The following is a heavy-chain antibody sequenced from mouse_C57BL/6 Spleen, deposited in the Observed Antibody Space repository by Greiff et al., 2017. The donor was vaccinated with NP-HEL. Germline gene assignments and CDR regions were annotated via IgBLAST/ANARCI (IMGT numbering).Heavy chain of an antibody. V-gene: IGHV1-22*01. Sequence: EVQLQQSGPELVKPGASVKMSCKASGYTFTDYNMHWVKQSHGKSLEWIGYINPNNGGTSYNQKFKGKATLTVNKSSSTAYMELRSLTSEDSAVYYCARRATVVATRYYAMDYWGQGTSVTVSS. J-gene: IGHJ4*01. CDR2: INPNNGGT. CDR3: ARRATVVATRYYAMDY. CDR1: GYTFTDYN. D-gene: IGHD1-1*01.